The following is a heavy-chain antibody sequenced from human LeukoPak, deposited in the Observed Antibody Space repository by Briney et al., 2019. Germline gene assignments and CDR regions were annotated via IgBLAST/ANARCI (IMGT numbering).Heavy chain of an antibody. CDR1: GYTFTSYG. Sequence: ASVKVSCKASGYTFTSYGISWVRQAPGQGLEWMGWISTNNGATNYAPNLQGRITVTTDKSTTTVYMELRSLRSDDTALYYCVRDVRLGNFDYWGQGTVVTVSS. CDR3: VRDVRLGNFDY. J-gene: IGHJ4*02. V-gene: IGHV1-18*01. CDR2: ISTNNGAT. D-gene: IGHD3-10*02.